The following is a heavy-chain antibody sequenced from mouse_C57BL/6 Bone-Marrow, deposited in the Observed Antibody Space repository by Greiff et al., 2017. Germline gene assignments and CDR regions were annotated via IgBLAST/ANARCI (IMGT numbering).Heavy chain of an antibody. J-gene: IGHJ2*01. CDR2: IHPNSGST. CDR1: GYTFTSYW. Sequence: QVQLQQPGAELVKPGASVKLSCKASGYTFTSYWMHWVKQRPGQGLEWIGMIHPNSGSTNYNEKFKSKATLTVDKSSSTAYMQLSSLTSEDSAVYYCARSFIYYDYDFDYWGQGTTLTVSS. V-gene: IGHV1-64*01. D-gene: IGHD2-4*01. CDR3: ARSFIYYDYDFDY.